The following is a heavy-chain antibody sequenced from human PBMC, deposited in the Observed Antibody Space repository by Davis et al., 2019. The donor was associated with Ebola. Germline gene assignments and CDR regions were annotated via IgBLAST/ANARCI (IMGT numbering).Heavy chain of an antibody. J-gene: IGHJ4*02. CDR1: GFTFSSYW. D-gene: IGHD1-14*01. V-gene: IGHV3-74*01. CDR3: APEAWEVLES. CDR2: INPDGSFT. Sequence: PGGSLRLSCAASGFTFSSYWMHWVRQAPGKGLVWVSRINPDGSFTDYADSVKGRFTISRDNAKNSLFLQMNSLRAEDTAVYYCAPEAWEVLESWGQGILVTVSS.